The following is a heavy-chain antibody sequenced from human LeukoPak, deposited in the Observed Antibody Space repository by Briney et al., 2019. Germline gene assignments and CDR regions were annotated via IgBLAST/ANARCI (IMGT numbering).Heavy chain of an antibody. J-gene: IGHJ4*02. Sequence: AGGSLRLSCAASGFTFTSYGMHWVRQAPGKGLEWVSLISGDGGSTYYADSVKGRFTISRDNSKNSLYLQMNSLRTEDTALYYCAKDMGGYYYDSSGYKPNYWGQGTLVTVSS. CDR3: AKDMGGYYYDSSGYKPNY. V-gene: IGHV3-43*02. CDR1: GFTFTSYG. D-gene: IGHD3-22*01. CDR2: ISGDGGST.